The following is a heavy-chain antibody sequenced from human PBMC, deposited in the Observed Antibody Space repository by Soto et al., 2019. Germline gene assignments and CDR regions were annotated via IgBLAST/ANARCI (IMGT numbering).Heavy chain of an antibody. CDR2: IYLTETT. D-gene: IGHD4-17*01. CDR1: GDSVSSSFW. Sequence: QVLLQESGPGLVKPSGTLSLTCAVSGDSVSSSFWWTWVRQPPGKGLEWIGEIYLTETTNYAPSLKSRVTISLDKSMNQCSLRFNSVTPADTAVYYCARYDFGTFDNWGQGIRVTVSS. J-gene: IGHJ4*02. V-gene: IGHV4-4*02. CDR3: ARYDFGTFDN.